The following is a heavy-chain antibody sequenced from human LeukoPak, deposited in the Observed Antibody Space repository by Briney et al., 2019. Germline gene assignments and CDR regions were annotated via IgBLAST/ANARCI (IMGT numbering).Heavy chain of an antibody. CDR2: IYTSGST. Sequence: PSETLSLTCTVSGGSISSYYWSWIRQPAGKGLEWIGRIYTSGSTNYNPSLKSRVTMSVDTSKNQSSLKLSSVTAADTAVYYCARNTEYYYDSSGYYGDNWFDPWGQGTLVTVSS. J-gene: IGHJ5*02. V-gene: IGHV4-4*07. CDR3: ARNTEYYYDSSGYYGDNWFDP. D-gene: IGHD3-22*01. CDR1: GGSISSYY.